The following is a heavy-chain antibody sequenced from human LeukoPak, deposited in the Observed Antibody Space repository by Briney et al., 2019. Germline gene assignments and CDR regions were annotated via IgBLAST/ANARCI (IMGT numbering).Heavy chain of an antibody. J-gene: IGHJ3*02. V-gene: IGHV4-59*08. D-gene: IGHD3-22*01. CDR2: IYGSGST. CDR3: ARSTIVVVTPDAFDI. CDR1: GGSISSDF. Sequence: PSETLSLTCTVSGGSISSDFWIWVRQPPGKGLEWIGYIYGSGSTNYNPSLKSRVTISVDTSKNQFSLKLSSVTAADTAVYYCARSTIVVVTPDAFDIWGQGTMVTVSS.